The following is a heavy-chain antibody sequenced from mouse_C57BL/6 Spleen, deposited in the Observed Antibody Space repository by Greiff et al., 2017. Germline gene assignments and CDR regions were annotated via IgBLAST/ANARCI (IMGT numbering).Heavy chain of an antibody. J-gene: IGHJ4*01. Sequence: EVQGVESGGDLVKPGGSLKLSCAASGFTFSSYGMSWVRQTPDKRLEWVATISSGGSYTYYTDSVKGRFTSSSDNAKNTLYLQMSRLKCEDTAMYYCARRDSNYGAMDYWGQGTSVTVSS. D-gene: IGHD2-5*01. V-gene: IGHV5-6*01. CDR3: ARRDSNYGAMDY. CDR1: GFTFSSYG. CDR2: ISSGGSYT.